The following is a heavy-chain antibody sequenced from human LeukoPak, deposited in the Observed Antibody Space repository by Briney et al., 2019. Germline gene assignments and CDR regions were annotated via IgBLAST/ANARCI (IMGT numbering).Heavy chain of an antibody. V-gene: IGHV3-7*01. CDR1: GFTFSGYW. CDR3: AREYDFWSGPTPPKYYGMDV. CDR2: IKQDGSEK. J-gene: IGHJ6*02. Sequence: GGSLRLSCAASGFTFSGYWMSWVRQAPGKGLEWVANIKQDGSEKYYVDSVKGRFTISRGNAKNSLYLQMNSLRAEDTAVYYCAREYDFWSGPTPPKYYGMDVWGQGTTVTVSS. D-gene: IGHD3-3*01.